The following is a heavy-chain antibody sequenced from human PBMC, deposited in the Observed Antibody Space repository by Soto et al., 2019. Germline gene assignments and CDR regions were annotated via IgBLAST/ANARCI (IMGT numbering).Heavy chain of an antibody. D-gene: IGHD2-2*01. J-gene: IGHJ4*02. CDR1: GIPFSTTY. V-gene: IGHV3-15*07. Sequence: EVQLVESGGGLVEPGGSLRLSCAASGIPFSTTYMNWVRQAPGKGLEWVGRIKSKIVGETTDYSAPVKGRFALSRDDSKNTVSLQMYSLKSEDTAIYYCTTDNCRSSTCYLNYWGQGALVTVSS. CDR3: TTDNCRSSTCYLNY. CDR2: IKSKIVGETT.